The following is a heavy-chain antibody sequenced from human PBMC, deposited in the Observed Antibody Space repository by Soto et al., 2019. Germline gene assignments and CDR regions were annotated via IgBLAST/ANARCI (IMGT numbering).Heavy chain of an antibody. CDR2: ITGSGRSF. CDR3: AKDDVSGDGLWLVSD. Sequence: DVQLLESGEGLVQPGGSLKLSCVASGFSFDKCAMVWVRQAAGMGQEWVSSITGSGRSFQYIGYVKGRFTNSRDNSKNTVYLQMDYLRAEDTAMYYCAKDDVSGDGLWLVSDWGQGTPVTVS. CDR1: GFSFDKCA. V-gene: IGHV3-23*01. J-gene: IGHJ4*02. D-gene: IGHD2-21*02.